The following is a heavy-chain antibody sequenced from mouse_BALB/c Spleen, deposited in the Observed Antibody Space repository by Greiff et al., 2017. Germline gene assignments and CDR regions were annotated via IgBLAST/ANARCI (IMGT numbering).Heavy chain of an antibody. CDR3: ARKATATAMDY. Sequence: EVQRVESGGGLVKPGGSLKLSCAASGFTFSDYYMYWVRQTPEKRLEWVATISDGGSYTYYPDSVKGRFTIARDNAKNNLYLQMSSLRSEDTAMYYFARKATATAMDYWGQGTSFTVSS. J-gene: IGHJ4*01. CDR1: GFTFSDYY. CDR2: ISDGGSYT. V-gene: IGHV5-4*02. D-gene: IGHD1-2*01.